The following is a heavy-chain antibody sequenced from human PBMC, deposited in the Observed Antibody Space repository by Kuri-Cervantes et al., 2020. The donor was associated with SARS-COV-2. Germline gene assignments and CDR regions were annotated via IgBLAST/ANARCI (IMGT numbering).Heavy chain of an antibody. CDR1: GFTFSSYA. V-gene: IGHV3-30-3*01. CDR3: AKDALGGGFDP. J-gene: IGHJ5*02. D-gene: IGHD3-3*01. CDR2: ISYDGSNK. Sequence: GGSLRLSCAASGFTFSSYAMHWVRQAPGKGLEWVAVISYDGSNKYYADSVKGRFTISRDNSKNTLYLQMNSLRAEDTAVYYCAKDALGGGFDPWGQGTLVTVS.